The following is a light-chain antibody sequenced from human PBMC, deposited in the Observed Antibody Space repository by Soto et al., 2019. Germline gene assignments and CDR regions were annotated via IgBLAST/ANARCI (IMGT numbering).Light chain of an antibody. CDR1: QSLSSTY. Sequence: EMVLTQSPGTLSLSPGERATLSSRASQSLSSTYLAWYQQKPGQAPRLLIYGASNRATGIPDRFSGSGSGTDFTLTINRLEPEDFAVYYCQQYGSSPLTFGQGTKVEIK. V-gene: IGKV3-20*01. CDR2: GAS. J-gene: IGKJ1*01. CDR3: QQYGSSPLT.